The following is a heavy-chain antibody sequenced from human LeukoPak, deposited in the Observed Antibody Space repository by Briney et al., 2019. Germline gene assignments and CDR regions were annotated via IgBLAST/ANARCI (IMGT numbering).Heavy chain of an antibody. V-gene: IGHV1-2*02. Sequence: ASVTVSCKASGYTFTGYYMHWVRQAPGQGLGWMGWINPNSGGTNYAQKFQGRVTMTRDTSISTAYMELSRLRSDDTAVYYCARDQRAYCGGDCYSSWFDPWGQGTLVTVSS. CDR3: ARDQRAYCGGDCYSSWFDP. D-gene: IGHD2-21*02. CDR2: INPNSGGT. J-gene: IGHJ5*02. CDR1: GYTFTGYY.